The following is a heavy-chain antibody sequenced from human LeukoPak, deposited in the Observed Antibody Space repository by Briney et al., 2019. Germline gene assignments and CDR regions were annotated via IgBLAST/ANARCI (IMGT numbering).Heavy chain of an antibody. CDR1: GFTFSSYD. Sequence: GGSLRLSCAASGFTFSSYDMHWVRQATGKGLEWVSAIGTAGDTYYPGSVKGRFTISRENAKNSLHLQMNSLRAGDTAVYYCARGLIAYCGGDCPVWFDPWGQGTLVTVSS. J-gene: IGHJ5*02. D-gene: IGHD2-21*02. V-gene: IGHV3-13*01. CDR2: IGTAGDT. CDR3: ARGLIAYCGGDCPVWFDP.